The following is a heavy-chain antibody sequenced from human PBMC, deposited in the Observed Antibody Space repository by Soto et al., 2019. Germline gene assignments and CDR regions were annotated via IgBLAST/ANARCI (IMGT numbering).Heavy chain of an antibody. CDR1: GGTFSRYS. V-gene: IGHV1-69*08. Sequence: QVQLVQSGAEVKKRGSSMKVSCKASGGTFSRYSITWVRQAPGHGLEWIGRIIPIFGIASYAQKFQGRVTITADESTSTAYMELSSLRSDDTAVYYCAREDRDRETGLVPAAIDGMDVWGQGTTVTVSS. CDR2: IIPIFGIA. J-gene: IGHJ6*02. CDR3: AREDRDRETGLVPAAIDGMDV. D-gene: IGHD2-2*01.